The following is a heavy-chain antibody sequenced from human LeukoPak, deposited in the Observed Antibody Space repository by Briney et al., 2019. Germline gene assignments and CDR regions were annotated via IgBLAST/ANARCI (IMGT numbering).Heavy chain of an antibody. CDR2: ISYGGSNK. CDR1: GFTFSSYA. D-gene: IGHD2-2*01. CDR3: ARDEVRYCSSTSCPNFDY. J-gene: IGHJ4*02. Sequence: GRSLRLSCAASGFTFSSYAMHWVRQAPGKGLEWVAVISYGGSNKYYADSVKGRFTISRDNSKNTLYLQMNSLRAEDTAVYYCARDEVRYCSSTSCPNFDYWGQGTLVTVSS. V-gene: IGHV3-30-3*01.